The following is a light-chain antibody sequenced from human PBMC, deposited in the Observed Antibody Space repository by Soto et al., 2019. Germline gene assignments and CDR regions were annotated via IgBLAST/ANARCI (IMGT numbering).Light chain of an antibody. Sequence: IVLTQSPGTLSLSPGERATLSCRASQSVSSAFFAWYQQKPGQPLRLLIYAAANRATGIPDRFSGSGSATDFTLTISRLDAEHFAVYYCQQYGDTPPTFGRGT. V-gene: IGKV3-20*01. CDR2: AAA. CDR3: QQYGDTPPT. CDR1: QSVSSAF. J-gene: IGKJ2*01.